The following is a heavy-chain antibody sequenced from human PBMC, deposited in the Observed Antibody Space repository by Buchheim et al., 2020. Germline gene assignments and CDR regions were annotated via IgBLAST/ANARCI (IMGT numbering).Heavy chain of an antibody. J-gene: IGHJ4*02. CDR2: LYYSGNT. CDR3: ARLSTSGNFDY. D-gene: IGHD6-13*01. CDR1: GDSISSGDYC. Sequence: QVQLQESGPGLVKPSQTLSLTCTVSGDSISSGDYCCTWVRQHPGKGLEWIGYLYYSGNTYYNPSLKSRVTISVDTSKNQFSLKLSSVTAADTAVYYCARLSTSGNFDYWGQGTL. V-gene: IGHV4-31*03.